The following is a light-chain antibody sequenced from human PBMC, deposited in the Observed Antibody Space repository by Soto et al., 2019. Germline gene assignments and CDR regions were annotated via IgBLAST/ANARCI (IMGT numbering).Light chain of an antibody. Sequence: IKLTQSPSSLSASMGARVPINCRASQGIINYLAWYQQKPGKAPKIMIYGASTLQGGVPSRFSGSGSGTDFTLTVSSLQPEDLATYYCQQLFTYPPTLGPGTKVDI. J-gene: IGKJ3*01. CDR2: GAS. CDR1: QGIINY. V-gene: IGKV1-9*01. CDR3: QQLFTYPPT.